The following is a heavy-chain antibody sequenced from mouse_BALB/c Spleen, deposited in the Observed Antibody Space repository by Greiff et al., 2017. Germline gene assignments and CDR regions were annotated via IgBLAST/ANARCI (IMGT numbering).Heavy chain of an antibody. J-gene: IGHJ2*01. CDR2: ISYSGST. CDR3: ARQEWGNYDY. D-gene: IGHD2-1*01. V-gene: IGHV3-2*02. CDR1: GYSITSDYA. Sequence: VQLKQSGPGLVKPSQSLSLTCTVTGYSITSDYAWNWIRQFPGNKLEWMGYISYSGSTSYNPSLKSRISITRDTSKNQFFLQLNSVTTEDTATYYCARQEWGNYDYWGQGTTLTVSS.